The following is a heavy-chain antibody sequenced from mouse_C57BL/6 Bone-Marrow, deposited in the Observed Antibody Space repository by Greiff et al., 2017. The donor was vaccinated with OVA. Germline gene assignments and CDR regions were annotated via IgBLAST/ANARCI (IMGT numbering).Heavy chain of an antibody. D-gene: IGHD2-5*01. V-gene: IGHV1-61*01. CDR1: GYTFTSYW. J-gene: IGHJ3*01. CDR2: IYPSDSET. CDR3: ARYSNSLAY. Sequence: VKLQQPGAELVRPGSSVKLSCKASGYTFTSYWMDWVKQRPGQGLEWIGNIYPSDSETHYNQKFKDKATLTVDKSSSTAYMQLSSLTSEDSAVYYCARYSNSLAYWGQGTLVTVSA.